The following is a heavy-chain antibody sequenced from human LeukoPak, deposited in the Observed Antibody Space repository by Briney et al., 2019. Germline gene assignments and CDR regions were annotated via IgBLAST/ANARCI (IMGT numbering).Heavy chain of an antibody. J-gene: IGHJ6*03. D-gene: IGHD6-19*01. CDR2: IRYDGSNK. CDR3: TKFGVSSGQWDYYMDV. V-gene: IGHV3-30*02. CDR1: GFTFSSYG. Sequence: GGSLRLSCAASGFTFSSYGMHWVRQAPGKGLEWVAFIRYDGSNKYYADSVKGRFTISRDNSKNMLYLQMNSLKTEDTAMYYCTKFGVSSGQWDYYMDVWGKGTTVIVSS.